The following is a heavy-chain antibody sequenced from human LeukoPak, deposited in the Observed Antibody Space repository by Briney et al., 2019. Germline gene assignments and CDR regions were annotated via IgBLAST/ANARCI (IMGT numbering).Heavy chain of an antibody. J-gene: IGHJ5*02. Sequence: GSSVKVSCKASGGTFSSYAISWVRQAPGQGLEWMGGIIPIFGTANYAQKFQGRVTITTDESTSTAYMELSSLRSEGTAVYYCARGGIAAAGRGWFDPWGQGTLVTVSS. CDR2: IIPIFGTA. D-gene: IGHD6-13*01. CDR1: GGTFSSYA. V-gene: IGHV1-69*05. CDR3: ARGGIAAAGRGWFDP.